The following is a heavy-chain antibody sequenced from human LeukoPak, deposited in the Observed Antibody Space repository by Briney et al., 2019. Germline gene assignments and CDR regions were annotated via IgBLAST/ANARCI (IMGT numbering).Heavy chain of an antibody. Sequence: PSETLSLTCTVSSGSISSGDYYWSWIRQPPGKGLEWIGYIYYSGSTYYNPSLKSRVTISVDTSKNQFSLKLSSVTAADTAVYYCAAGGEGTYSSDYWGQGTLVTVSS. CDR2: IYYSGST. CDR1: SGSISSGDYY. D-gene: IGHD1-26*01. CDR3: AAGGEGTYSSDY. V-gene: IGHV4-30-4*01. J-gene: IGHJ4*02.